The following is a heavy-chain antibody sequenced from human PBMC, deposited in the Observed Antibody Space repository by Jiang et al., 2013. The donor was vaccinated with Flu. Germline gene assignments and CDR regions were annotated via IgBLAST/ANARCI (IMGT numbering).Heavy chain of an antibody. CDR3: ARGQKLLGGS. CDR1: GFTFSNYA. V-gene: IGHV3-23*01. J-gene: IGHJ5*02. CDR2: ISDSGGNT. D-gene: IGHD3-10*01. Sequence: VQLLESGGGFVQPGGSLRLSCAASGFTFSNYAMTWVRQAPGKGLECVSAISDSGGNTYHADSVKGRFIISRDNSNNTLYLQMNSLRAEDTALYFCARGQKLLGGSWGQGTLVTVSS.